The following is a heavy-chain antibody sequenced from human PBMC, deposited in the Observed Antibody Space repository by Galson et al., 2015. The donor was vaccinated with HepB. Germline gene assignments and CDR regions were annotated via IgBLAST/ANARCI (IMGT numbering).Heavy chain of an antibody. CDR2: ISGSGGST. CDR1: GFTFRDYA. Sequence: SLRLSCAASGFTFRDYAMSWVRQAPGKGLEWVSAISGSGGSTYYADSVKGRFTISRDNSKNTLYLQMNSLRAEDTAVYYCAKDWIRIVATIAAFDIWGQGTMVTVSS. J-gene: IGHJ3*02. CDR3: AKDWIRIVATIAAFDI. V-gene: IGHV3-23*01. D-gene: IGHD5-12*01.